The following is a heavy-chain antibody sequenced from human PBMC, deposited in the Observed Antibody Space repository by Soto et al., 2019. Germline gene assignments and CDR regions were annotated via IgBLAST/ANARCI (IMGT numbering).Heavy chain of an antibody. CDR2: IYYTGST. Sequence: SETLSLTCDVSGGSISIGTDYWGWIRQPPGKGLEWIGSIYYTGSTYYNPSLKSRVTISVDTFKNQFSLKLSSVTAADTAVYYCATQEVGGSYVYTFDPWGQGTLVTVSS. CDR3: ATQEVGGSYVYTFDP. D-gene: IGHD1-26*01. V-gene: IGHV4-39*01. CDR1: GGSISIGTDY. J-gene: IGHJ5*02.